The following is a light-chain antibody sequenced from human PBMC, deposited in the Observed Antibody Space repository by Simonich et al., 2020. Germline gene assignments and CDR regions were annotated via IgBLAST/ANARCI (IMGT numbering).Light chain of an antibody. CDR1: QSLSSW. CDR3: QQYNSYSPSYT. CDR2: KAS. J-gene: IGKJ3*01. V-gene: IGKV1-5*03. Sequence: DIKMTQSPSTLSASVGDRVTNTCRASQSLSSWLAWYQQKPGKAPKILIYKASSLESGVPSRFSGSGSGTEFTLTISSLQPDDFATYYCQQYNSYSPSYTFGPGTKVDIK.